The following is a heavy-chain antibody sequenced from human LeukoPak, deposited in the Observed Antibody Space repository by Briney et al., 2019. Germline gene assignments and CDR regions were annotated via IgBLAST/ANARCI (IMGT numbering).Heavy chain of an antibody. D-gene: IGHD6-13*01. Sequence: GGSLRLSCAASGFTFSSYAMSWVRQAPGKGLEWVSAISSSGGSTYYADSVKGRFTISRDNSKNTLDLQMNSLRAEDPAVYYCAQGHSSSWRCASDYWGQGTLVTVSS. CDR2: ISSSGGST. V-gene: IGHV3-23*01. J-gene: IGHJ4*02. CDR1: GFTFSSYA. CDR3: AQGHSSSWRCASDY.